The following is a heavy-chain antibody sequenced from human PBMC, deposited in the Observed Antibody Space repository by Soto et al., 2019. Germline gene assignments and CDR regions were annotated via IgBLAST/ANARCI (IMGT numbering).Heavy chain of an antibody. CDR3: ARDLGITIFGVVTPGGMDV. D-gene: IGHD3-3*01. J-gene: IGHJ6*02. V-gene: IGHV3-30-3*01. CDR1: GFTFSSYA. Sequence: QVQLVESGGGVVQPGRSLRLSCAPSGFTFSSYAMHWVRQAPGKGLEWVAVISYDGSNKYYADSVKGRFTISRENSKNTLYLQMNSLRAEDTAVYYCARDLGITIFGVVTPGGMDVWGQETTVTVSS. CDR2: ISYDGSNK.